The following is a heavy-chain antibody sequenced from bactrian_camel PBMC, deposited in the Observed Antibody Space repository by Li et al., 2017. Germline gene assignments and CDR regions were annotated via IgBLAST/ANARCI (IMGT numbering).Heavy chain of an antibody. CDR2: DNGVGTT. D-gene: IGHD6*01. V-gene: IGHV3S53*01. Sequence: VQLVESGGGSVQAGESLQLSCAYSGSTGYVGCIGWFRQAPGKERDWVATDNGVGTTYYGDSVKGRFAISHDDAKRTWILQMNSLKPEDTAMYYCAAVRYGGSWYHCRDVTQFRYSGQGTQVTVS. J-gene: IGHJ4*01. CDR1: GSTGYVGC. CDR3: AAVRYGGSWYHCRDVTQFRY.